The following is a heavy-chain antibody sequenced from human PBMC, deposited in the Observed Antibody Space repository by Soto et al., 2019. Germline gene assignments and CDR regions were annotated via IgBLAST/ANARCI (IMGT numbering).Heavy chain of an antibody. Sequence: LSLTCTVSGGSISSGGYYWSWIRQHPGKGLEWIGYIYYSGSTYYNPSLKSRVTISVDTSKNQFSLKLSSVTAADTAVYYCAVGVGYYYYGMDVWGQGTTVTVSS. V-gene: IGHV4-31*03. CDR1: GGSISSGGYY. CDR2: IYYSGST. CDR3: AVGVGYYYYGMDV. J-gene: IGHJ6*02.